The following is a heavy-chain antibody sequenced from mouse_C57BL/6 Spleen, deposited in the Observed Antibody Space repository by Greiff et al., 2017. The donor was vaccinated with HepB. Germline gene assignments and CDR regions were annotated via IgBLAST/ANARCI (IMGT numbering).Heavy chain of an antibody. CDR1: GYTFTSYW. V-gene: IGHV1-59*01. D-gene: IGHD2-10*02. CDR2: IDPSDSYT. Sequence: QVQLQQPGAELVRPGTSVKLSCKASGYTFTSYWMHWVKQRPGQGLEWIGVIDPSDSYTNYNQKFKGKATLTVDTSSSTAYMQLSSLTAEASAVYYCARGYGNYFDYWGQGTTLTVSS. CDR3: ARGYGNYFDY. J-gene: IGHJ2*01.